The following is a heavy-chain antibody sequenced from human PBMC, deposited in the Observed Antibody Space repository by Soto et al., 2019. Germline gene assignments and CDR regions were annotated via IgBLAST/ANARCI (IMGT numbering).Heavy chain of an antibody. D-gene: IGHD6-19*01. Sequence: PGGSLRLSCAASGFTFKIYAMHWVRQAPGKGLEWVAVTSYDEKNKYYADSVKGRFTISRDISKNTLHLQMNSLRIEDTAVYYCVRDGSEDTVAAPAPRIDNWGQGTLVTVSS. J-gene: IGHJ4*02. CDR1: GFTFKIYA. CDR2: TSYDEKNK. V-gene: IGHV3-30*04. CDR3: VRDGSEDTVAAPAPRIDN.